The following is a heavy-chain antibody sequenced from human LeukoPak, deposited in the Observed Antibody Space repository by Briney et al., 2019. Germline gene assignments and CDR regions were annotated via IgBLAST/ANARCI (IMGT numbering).Heavy chain of an antibody. CDR1: GYSFTSYW. CDR2: IDPSDSYT. J-gene: IGHJ5*02. D-gene: IGHD3-10*01. Sequence: GESLKISCKSSGYSFTSYWISWVRQMPGKGLEWMGRIDPSDSYTNYSPSFQGHVTISADKSISTAYLQWSSLKASDTAMYYCARQEMVRGVISWFDPWGQGTLVNGSS. V-gene: IGHV5-10-1*01. CDR3: ARQEMVRGVISWFDP.